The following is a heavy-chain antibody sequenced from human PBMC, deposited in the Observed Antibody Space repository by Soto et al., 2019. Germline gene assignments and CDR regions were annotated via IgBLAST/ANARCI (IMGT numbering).Heavy chain of an antibody. D-gene: IGHD3-22*01. V-gene: IGHV3-21*01. J-gene: IGHJ4*02. Sequence: EVQLVESGGGLVKPGGSLRLSCAASGFTFSSYSMNWVRQAPGKGLEWVSSISSSSSYIYYADSVKGRFTISRDNAKNSLYRQRNSLRAEDTAVYYCARAPYYYDSSAYLGYWGQGTLVTVSS. CDR1: GFTFSSYS. CDR2: ISSSSSYI. CDR3: ARAPYYYDSSAYLGY.